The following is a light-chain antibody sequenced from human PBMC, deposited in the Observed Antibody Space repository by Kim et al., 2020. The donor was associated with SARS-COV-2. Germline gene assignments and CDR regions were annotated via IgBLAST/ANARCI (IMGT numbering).Light chain of an antibody. CDR1: QSVSSY. CDR3: QQRSNWLT. V-gene: IGKV3-11*01. CDR2: DAS. Sequence: SLAPGENATRTCRASQSVSSYLAWYQQKPGQAPRLLIYDASNRATGIPARFSGSGSGTDFTLTISSLEPEDFAVYYCQQRSNWLTFGGGTKVDIK. J-gene: IGKJ4*01.